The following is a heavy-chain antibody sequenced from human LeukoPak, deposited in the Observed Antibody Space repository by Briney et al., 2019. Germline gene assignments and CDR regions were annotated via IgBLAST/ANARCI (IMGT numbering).Heavy chain of an antibody. V-gene: IGHV4-34*01. CDR1: GGSFSGYF. D-gene: IGHD5-18*01. J-gene: IGHJ3*02. CDR2: INRSGST. CDR3: ARADTGYHGFDI. Sequence: PSETLSLTCAVYGGSFSGYFWSWIRQPPGKGLEWIGEINRSGSTNYNPSLKSRVTISVDTSKNQFSLKLRSVTAADTAVYYCARADTGYHGFDIWGQGTMVTVSS.